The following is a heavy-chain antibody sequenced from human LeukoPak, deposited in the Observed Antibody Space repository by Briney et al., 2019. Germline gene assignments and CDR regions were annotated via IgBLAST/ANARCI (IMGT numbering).Heavy chain of an antibody. D-gene: IGHD6-13*01. J-gene: IGHJ5*02. CDR1: GGSISSGGYY. V-gene: IGHV4-30-2*01. CDR2: IYHSGNT. Sequence: SETLSLTCTVSGGSISSGGYYWSWIRQPPGKGLEWIGYIYHSGNTYYNPSLKSRVTISVDRSKNQFSLKLSSVTAADTAVYYCARDVPRYSSSWLGEPDWFDPWGQGTLVTVSS. CDR3: ARDVPRYSSSWLGEPDWFDP.